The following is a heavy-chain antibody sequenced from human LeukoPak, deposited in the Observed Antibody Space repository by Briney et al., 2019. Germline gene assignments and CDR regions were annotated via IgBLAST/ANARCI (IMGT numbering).Heavy chain of an antibody. Sequence: PSEALSLTCTVSGGSMSPYHWGWIRQPPGKGLEWTGYIYYSGSTNYNPSLNSRVTISVDTSKNQFSLKLSSVTAADTAVYYCARVENHYGSGTNWFDPWGQGTLVTVSS. V-gene: IGHV4-59*01. CDR2: IYYSGST. D-gene: IGHD3-10*01. CDR3: ARVENHYGSGTNWFDP. CDR1: GGSMSPYH. J-gene: IGHJ5*02.